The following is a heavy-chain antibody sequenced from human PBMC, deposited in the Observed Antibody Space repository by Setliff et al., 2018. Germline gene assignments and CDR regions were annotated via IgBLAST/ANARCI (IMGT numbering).Heavy chain of an antibody. D-gene: IGHD3-10*01. CDR1: GGSISRYH. J-gene: IGHJ6*03. V-gene: IGHV4-4*07. Sequence: PSETLSLTCTVSGGSISRYHWSWIRQPPGKGLEWIGSISPGRSINYNPSLRSRVTTSGDTSKNQISLNLSSGTAADTAVYYCARADSNMGNYYDSGRYYYYYYMDVWGKGTTVTVSS. CDR2: ISPGRSI. CDR3: ARADSNMGNYYDSGRYYYYYYMDV.